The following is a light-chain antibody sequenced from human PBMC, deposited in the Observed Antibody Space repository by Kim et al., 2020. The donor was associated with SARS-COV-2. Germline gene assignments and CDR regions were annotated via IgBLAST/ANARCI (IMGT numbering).Light chain of an antibody. V-gene: IGLV3-9*01. CDR2: RDS. Sequence: VALGQMARITCGGNNIGSKNVHWYQQKPGQAPVLVIYRDSNRPSGIPERFSGSNSGNTATLTISRAQAGDEADYYCQVWDSSTAQVFGGGTQLTVL. CDR1: NIGSKN. J-gene: IGLJ3*02. CDR3: QVWDSSTAQV.